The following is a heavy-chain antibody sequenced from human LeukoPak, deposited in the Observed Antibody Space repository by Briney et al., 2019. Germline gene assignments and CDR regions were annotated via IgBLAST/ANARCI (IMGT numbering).Heavy chain of an antibody. J-gene: IGHJ4*02. V-gene: IGHV4-59*08. CDR3: ARRSRVFSSSSDPYYFDF. Sequence: PSETLSLTRTVSGGSISTYHWTWIRQAPGKGLEWIGYIYYGGATNYNPSLESRVTITVDTSKNQFSLNLRSVAASDTAVYYCARRSRVFSSSSDPYYFDFWGQGTLVTVSS. D-gene: IGHD6-6*01. CDR2: IYYGGAT. CDR1: GGSISTYH.